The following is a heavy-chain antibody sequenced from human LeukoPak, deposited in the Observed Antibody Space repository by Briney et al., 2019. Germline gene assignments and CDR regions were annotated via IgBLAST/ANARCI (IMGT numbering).Heavy chain of an antibody. Sequence: PGGSLRLSCVASGFTFSSYYMHWVRQAPGKGPVWVSGINTDGSSTTYADSVKGRFTISRDNAKNTVYLQMNSLRAEDTAVYYCARSAGALIWGQGTLVTVSS. D-gene: IGHD6-13*01. CDR3: ARSAGALI. V-gene: IGHV3-74*01. CDR1: GFTFSSYY. CDR2: INTDGSST. J-gene: IGHJ4*02.